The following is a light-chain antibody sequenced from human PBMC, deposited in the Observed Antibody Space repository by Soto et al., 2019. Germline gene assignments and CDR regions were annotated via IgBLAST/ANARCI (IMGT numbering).Light chain of an antibody. Sequence: EIVLTQSPGTLSLSPGETATLSCRASQTVIGNFLAWYQQRPGQAPRLLFYGASTRAAGSPARFSGSGSGTDFTLTISRLEPEDFAFYYCQIYNSSPWTFGQGTKVDI. CDR3: QIYNSSPWT. V-gene: IGKV3-20*01. CDR2: GAS. J-gene: IGKJ1*01. CDR1: QTVIGNF.